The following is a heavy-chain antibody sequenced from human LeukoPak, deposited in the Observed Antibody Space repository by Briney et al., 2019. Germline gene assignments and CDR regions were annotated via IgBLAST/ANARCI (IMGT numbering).Heavy chain of an antibody. CDR3: TRGRLTMT. CDR2: IKEDGSEK. D-gene: IGHD3-22*01. Sequence: GGSLRLSCAASGFTFSSSWMSWVRQAPGKGLEWVANIKEDGSEKCYVDSVKGRFSISRDNAKSSLYLQMNSLRVEDTAVYYCTRGRLTMTWGQGTLVTVSS. CDR1: GFTFSSSW. J-gene: IGHJ5*02. V-gene: IGHV3-7*01.